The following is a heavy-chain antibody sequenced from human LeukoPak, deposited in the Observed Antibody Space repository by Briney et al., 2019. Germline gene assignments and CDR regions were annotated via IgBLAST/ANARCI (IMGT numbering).Heavy chain of an antibody. CDR1: GYTLTDYY. CDR2: ISAYNGNT. V-gene: IGHV1-18*04. D-gene: IGHD3-10*01. CDR3: ATRIWFGELLGGY. Sequence: ASVKVSCKASGYTLTDYYLHWVRQAPGQGLEWMGWISAYNGNTNYAQTLQGRVTMTTDTSTSTHYMELRSLRADDTAVYYCATRIWFGELLGGYWGQGTLVTVSS. J-gene: IGHJ4*02.